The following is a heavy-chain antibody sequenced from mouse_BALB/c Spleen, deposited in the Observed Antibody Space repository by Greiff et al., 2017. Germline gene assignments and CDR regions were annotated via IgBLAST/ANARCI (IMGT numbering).Heavy chain of an antibody. CDR1: GFTFSSYA. J-gene: IGHJ3*01. CDR3: ARGENSFAY. V-gene: IGHV5-9-3*01. Sequence: DVQLVESGGGLVKPGGSLKLSCAASGFTFSSYAMSWVRQTPEKRLEWVATISSGGSYTYYPDSVKGRFTISRDNARNILYLQMSSLRSEDTAMYYCARGENSFAYWGQGTLVTVSA. CDR2: ISSGGSYT.